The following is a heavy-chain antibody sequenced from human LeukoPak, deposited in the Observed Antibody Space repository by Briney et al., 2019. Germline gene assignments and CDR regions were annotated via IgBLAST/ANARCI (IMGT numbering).Heavy chain of an antibody. V-gene: IGHV4-39*01. D-gene: IGHD3-3*01. CDR1: GGSISSSTYY. J-gene: IGHJ4*02. Sequence: SETLSLTCTVSGGSISSSTYYWGWIRQPPGKGLEWIGSIYYSGSTYYNPSLKSRITISVDTSKNQFSLKLSSVTAADTAVYYCARNSDFSFDYWGPGTLVTVSS. CDR3: ARNSDFSFDY. CDR2: IYYSGST.